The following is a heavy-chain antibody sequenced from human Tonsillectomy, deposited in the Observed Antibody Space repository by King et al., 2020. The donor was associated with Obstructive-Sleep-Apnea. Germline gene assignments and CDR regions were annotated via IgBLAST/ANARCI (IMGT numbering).Heavy chain of an antibody. CDR1: GGSISSSSYY. V-gene: IGHV4-39*07. CDR2: IYYSGST. CDR3: ARDWITMVRGVIPFDY. Sequence: QLQESGPGLVKPSETLSLTCTVSGGSISSSSYYWGWIRQPPGKGLEWIGSIYYSGSTYYNPSLKSRVTISVDTSKNQFSLKLSSVTAADTAVYYCARDWITMVRGVIPFDYWGQGTLVTVSS. D-gene: IGHD3-10*01. J-gene: IGHJ4*02.